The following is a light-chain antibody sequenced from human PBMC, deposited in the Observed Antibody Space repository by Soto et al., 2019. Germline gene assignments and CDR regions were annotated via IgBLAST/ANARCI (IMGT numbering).Light chain of an antibody. CDR1: SSDVGGYNY. V-gene: IGLV2-14*01. Sequence: QSVLTQPASVSGSPGQSITISCTGTSSDVGGYNYVSWYQQHPGKAPKLMIYDVSNRPSGVSNRFSGSKSGNTASLTISELQAEDEADYSCSSYTSSSTRVFGGGTQLTVL. CDR2: DVS. CDR3: SSYTSSSTRV. J-gene: IGLJ2*01.